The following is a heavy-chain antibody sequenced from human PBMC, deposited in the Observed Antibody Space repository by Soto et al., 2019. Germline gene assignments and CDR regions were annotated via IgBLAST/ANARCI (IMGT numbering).Heavy chain of an antibody. CDR3: ARGSYCGGDCYSYTSYGMDD. V-gene: IGHV1-46*01. J-gene: IGHJ6*02. D-gene: IGHD2-21*02. CDR2: INPSGAHT. CDR1: GNVFTSYY. Sequence: ASVKVSCKASGNVFTSYYMHWVLQAPGQGLEWMAIINPSGAHTSYAQKFQGRVTMTRDTSTSTVYLELNSLRFEDTAVYYCARGSYCGGDCYSYTSYGMDDWGQGTTVTVSS.